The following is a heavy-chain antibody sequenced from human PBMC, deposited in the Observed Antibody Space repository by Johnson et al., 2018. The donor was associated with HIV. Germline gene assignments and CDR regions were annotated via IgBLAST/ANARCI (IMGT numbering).Heavy chain of an antibody. D-gene: IGHD1-26*01. J-gene: IGHJ3*02. Sequence: QVQLVESGGGLVKPGGSLRLSCAASGFTFSDHYMSLIRQAPGKGLEWVSYISSSGSTKYYTDSLKGRLTISRDNAKNSLYLQVNSLRAEDTAVYYCARSYSRWDDVFDIWGQGTMVTVSS. CDR3: ARSYSRWDDVFDI. CDR2: ISSSGSTK. V-gene: IGHV3-11*04. CDR1: GFTFSDHY.